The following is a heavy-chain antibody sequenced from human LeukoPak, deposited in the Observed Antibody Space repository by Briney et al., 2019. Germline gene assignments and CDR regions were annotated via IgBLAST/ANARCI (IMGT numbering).Heavy chain of an antibody. CDR3: ALIAVAGDAFDI. J-gene: IGHJ3*02. CDR1: GYTFTSYY. CDR2: INPSGGST. D-gene: IGHD6-19*01. V-gene: IGHV1-46*01. Sequence: GASVKGSCKASGYTFTSYYMHWVRQAPGQGLEWMGIINPSGGSTSYAQKCQGRVTITRDTSASIAYMELSSLRSEDMAVYYCALIAVAGDAFDIWGQGTMVTVSS.